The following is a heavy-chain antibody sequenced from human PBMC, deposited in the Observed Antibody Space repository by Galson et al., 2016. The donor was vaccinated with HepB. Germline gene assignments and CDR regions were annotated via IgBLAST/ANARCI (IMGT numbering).Heavy chain of an antibody. J-gene: IGHJ4*02. CDR3: AKDWLARGRRPYFFDY. V-gene: IGHV3-20*04. Sequence: SLRLSCAASGFTFDDYGMSWVRQAPGKGLEWVSGINWNGGSTGYADSVEGRFTISRDNSKNTLYLHMNSLRAEDTAVYYCAKDWLARGRRPYFFDYWGQGTLVTVSS. D-gene: IGHD5-12*01. CDR1: GFTFDDYG. CDR2: INWNGGST.